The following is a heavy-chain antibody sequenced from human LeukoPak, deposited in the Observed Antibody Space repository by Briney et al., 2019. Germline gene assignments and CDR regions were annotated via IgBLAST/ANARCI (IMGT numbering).Heavy chain of an antibody. D-gene: IGHD3-9*01. Sequence: WASVKVSCKASGYTFTSYDINWVRQATGQGLEWMGWMNPNSGNTGYAQKFQGRVTITRNTSISTAYMELSSLRSEDTAVYYCARGGVRYFDWSPHYMDVWGKGTTVTVSS. J-gene: IGHJ6*03. CDR2: MNPNSGNT. CDR1: GYTFTSYD. CDR3: ARGGVRYFDWSPHYMDV. V-gene: IGHV1-8*01.